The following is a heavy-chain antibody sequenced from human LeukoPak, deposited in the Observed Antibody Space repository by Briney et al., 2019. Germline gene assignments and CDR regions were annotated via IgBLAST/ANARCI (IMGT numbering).Heavy chain of an antibody. CDR1: RFTFSTFA. D-gene: IGHD3-22*01. V-gene: IGHV3-23*01. CDR2: ISGTGSNT. Sequence: GGSLRLSCAASRFTFSTFAMNWVRQAPGRGLEWVSGISGTGSNTYYADSVKGRFTISRENSKNTLYLQMNSLRAEDTAVYYCAKDYYDSSGYYQHFDYWGQGTLVTVSS. J-gene: IGHJ4*02. CDR3: AKDYYDSSGYYQHFDY.